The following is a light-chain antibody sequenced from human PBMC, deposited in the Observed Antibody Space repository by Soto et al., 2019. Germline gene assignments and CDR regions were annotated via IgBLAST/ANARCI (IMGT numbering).Light chain of an antibody. V-gene: IGLV1-44*01. J-gene: IGLJ3*02. CDR3: SSYAGSNNLV. CDR1: SSNIGSNT. CDR2: SNN. Sequence: QSVLIQPPSASGTPGQRVTIFCSGSSSNIGSNTVNWYQQLPGLAPTLLIYSNNQRPSGVPDRFSGSKSGTSASLAISGLQSEDEADYYCSSYAGSNNLVFGGGTKLTVL.